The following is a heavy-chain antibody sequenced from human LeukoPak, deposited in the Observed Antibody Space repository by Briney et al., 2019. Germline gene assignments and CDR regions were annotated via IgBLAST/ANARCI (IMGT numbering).Heavy chain of an antibody. CDR2: AYYRSQWYI. D-gene: IGHD3-10*01. CDR1: GDSVSGSPAV. V-gene: IGHV6-1*01. CDR3: ARGEVRGNANFDY. Sequence: SQTLSLTCAISGDSVSGSPAVWNWIRQSPSRGLEWLGRAYYRSQWYIDYAVAVKGRITITPDTSKNQFSLQLNSVTPEDTAVYYCARGEVRGNANFDYWGQGTLVTVSS. J-gene: IGHJ4*02.